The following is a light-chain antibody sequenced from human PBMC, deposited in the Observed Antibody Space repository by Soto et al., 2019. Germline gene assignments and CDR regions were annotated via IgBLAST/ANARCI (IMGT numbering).Light chain of an antibody. CDR3: QQYDISPHT. CDR1: QSVSRSQ. J-gene: IGKJ2*01. V-gene: IGKV3-20*01. Sequence: EIVLTQSPGTLSLSPGESATLSCRASQSVSRSQVAWYQKKPGQAPRLLIYGASSRATGIPDRFSGVGSETDFTLTISRLEPEDFAVYYCQQYDISPHTFGQGTTLEIK. CDR2: GAS.